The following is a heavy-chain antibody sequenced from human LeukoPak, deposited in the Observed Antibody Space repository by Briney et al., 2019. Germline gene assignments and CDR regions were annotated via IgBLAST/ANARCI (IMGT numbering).Heavy chain of an antibody. CDR3: ARCVWNDYTYFDY. J-gene: IGHJ4*02. D-gene: IGHD3-3*01. Sequence: SQTLSLTCTVSGGSIISDYQWTWIRQHPGKGLEWIGYIYYSGSTNYNPSLKSRVTISVDTSKNQLSLKLSSVTAADTAVYYCARCVWNDYTYFDYWGQGALVTVSS. CDR1: GGSIISDYQ. CDR2: IYYSGST. V-gene: IGHV4-31*03.